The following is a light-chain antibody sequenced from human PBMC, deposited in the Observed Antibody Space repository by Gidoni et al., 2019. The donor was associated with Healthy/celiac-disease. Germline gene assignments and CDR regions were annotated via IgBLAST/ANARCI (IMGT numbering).Light chain of an antibody. V-gene: IGLV3-25*03. CDR2: KDS. CDR1: ALPKQY. CDR3: QSADSSGTYWV. Sequence: SYELTQPPSVSVSPAQTAKIPCAGDALPKQYAYWYQQKPGQAPVLVIYKDSERPSGIPERFSGSSSGTTVTLTISGVQAEDEADYYCQSADSSGTYWVFGGGTKLTVL. J-gene: IGLJ3*02.